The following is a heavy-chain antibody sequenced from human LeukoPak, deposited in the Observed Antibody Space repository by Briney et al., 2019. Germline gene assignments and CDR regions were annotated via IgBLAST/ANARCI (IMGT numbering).Heavy chain of an antibody. D-gene: IGHD6-13*01. J-gene: IGHJ4*02. Sequence: PSETLSLTCTVSGGSISSYYWSWIRQPPGKGLEWIGYIYYSGSTYYNPSLKSRVTISVDTSKNQFSLKLSSVTAADTAVYYCARGYSSSWYKRIYYLDYWGQGTLVTVSS. CDR3: ARGYSSSWYKRIYYLDY. CDR2: IYYSGST. V-gene: IGHV4-59*01. CDR1: GGSISSYY.